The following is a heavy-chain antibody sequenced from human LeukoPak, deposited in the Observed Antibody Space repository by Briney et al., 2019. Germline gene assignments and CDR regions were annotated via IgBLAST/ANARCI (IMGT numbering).Heavy chain of an antibody. CDR1: AFTFSNFA. CDR3: AKAGAQQWLRMHFDN. CDR2: ISGSGEGT. Sequence: GGSLRLSCAGSAFTFSNFAMNWVRQAPGKGLEGVSVISGSGEGTYYADSVKGRFTISRDNSKNTMYLQMKSLRAEDTAVYYCAKAGAQQWLRMHFDNWGQGTLVTVSS. D-gene: IGHD5-18*01. J-gene: IGHJ4*02. V-gene: IGHV3-23*01.